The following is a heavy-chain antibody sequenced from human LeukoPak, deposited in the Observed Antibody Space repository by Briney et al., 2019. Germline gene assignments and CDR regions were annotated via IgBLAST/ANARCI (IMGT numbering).Heavy chain of an antibody. CDR2: ISYDGSNK. D-gene: IGHD3-22*01. V-gene: IGHV3-30*18. Sequence: PGRSLRLSCAASGFTFSSYGMHWVRQAPSKGLEWVAVISYDGSNKYYADSVKGRFTISRDNSKNTLYLQMNSLRAEDTAVYYCAKTGYDSSGYLTNYYYYYYMDVWGKGTTVTISS. CDR1: GFTFSSYG. CDR3: AKTGYDSSGYLTNYYYYYYMDV. J-gene: IGHJ6*03.